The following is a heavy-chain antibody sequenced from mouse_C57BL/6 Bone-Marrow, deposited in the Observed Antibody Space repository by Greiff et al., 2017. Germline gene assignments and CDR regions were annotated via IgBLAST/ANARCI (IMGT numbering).Heavy chain of an antibody. CDR2: IYPGSGST. CDR3: ARVTGTYWYFDV. CDR1: GYTFTSYW. J-gene: IGHJ1*03. D-gene: IGHD4-1*01. V-gene: IGHV1-55*01. Sequence: QVQLQQPGAELVKPGASVKMSCKASGYTFTSYWITWVKQRPGPGLEWIGDIYPGSGSTNYNEKFKSKATLTVDTSSSTAYMQIRSLASEDAAVYYCARVTGTYWYFDVWGTGTTVTVSS.